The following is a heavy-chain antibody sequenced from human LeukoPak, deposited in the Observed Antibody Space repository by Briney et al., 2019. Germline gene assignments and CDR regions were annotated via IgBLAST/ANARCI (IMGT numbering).Heavy chain of an antibody. Sequence: SQTLSLTCTVSGGSISNHYWSWIRQPPGKGLEWIGFIFYTGSTNYNPSLKSRVTISVDTSKNQFSLKLSSVTAADTAVYYCARGDYGSGSYPLVDYWGQGTLVTVSS. CDR3: ARGDYGSGSYPLVDY. J-gene: IGHJ4*02. D-gene: IGHD3-10*01. CDR1: GGSISNHY. CDR2: IFYTGST. V-gene: IGHV4-59*11.